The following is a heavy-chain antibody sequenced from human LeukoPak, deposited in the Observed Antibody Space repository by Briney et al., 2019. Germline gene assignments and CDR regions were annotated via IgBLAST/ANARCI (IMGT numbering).Heavy chain of an antibody. J-gene: IGHJ5*02. CDR2: INADGSTT. CDR3: AKGRRYNILTGYYVSEVDP. CDR1: GSGFTFNNYW. V-gene: IGHV3-74*01. Sequence: GGSLRLSCAASGSGFTFNNYWMHWVRQAPGKGLVWVSRINADGSTTSYADSVRGRFTISRDNSKNTLYLQMNSLRAEDTAVYYCAKGRRYNILTGYYVSEVDPWGQGILVTVSS. D-gene: IGHD3-9*01.